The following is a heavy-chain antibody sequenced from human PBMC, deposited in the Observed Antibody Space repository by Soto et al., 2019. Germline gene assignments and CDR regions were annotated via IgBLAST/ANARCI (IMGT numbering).Heavy chain of an antibody. CDR3: AKGKTSGWYYFDY. CDR1: GFTFANYA. J-gene: IGHJ4*02. V-gene: IGHV3-23*01. D-gene: IGHD6-19*01. CDR2: ISASGRDT. Sequence: EVLLLESGGDLAQPGGSVRLSCAASGFTFANYAMSWVRQAPGKGLEWVSGISASGRDTYYADSVKDRFTISRDSSKNTLFLQMNSLRAEDTTMYYCAKGKTSGWYYFDYWGQGTLVTVSS.